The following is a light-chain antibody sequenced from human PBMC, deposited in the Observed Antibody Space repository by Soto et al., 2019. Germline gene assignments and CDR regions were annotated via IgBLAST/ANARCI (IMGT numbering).Light chain of an antibody. Sequence: EIVLTQSPGTLSLSPGERATLSCRASQSVSSSYLAWYQQKPGQAPRLLIYGASSRATGIPDRFGGSGSGTVFTLTSSRLEHEDFAVYYCQQYGSSPLFTFGPGTKVDIK. CDR2: GAS. CDR1: QSVSSSY. J-gene: IGKJ3*01. CDR3: QQYGSSPLFT. V-gene: IGKV3-20*01.